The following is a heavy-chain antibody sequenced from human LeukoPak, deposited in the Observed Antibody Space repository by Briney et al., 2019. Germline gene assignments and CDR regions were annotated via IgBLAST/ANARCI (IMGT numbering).Heavy chain of an antibody. J-gene: IGHJ3*02. CDR2: IIPILNVA. V-gene: IGHV1-69*04. CDR1: GYTFTSYA. D-gene: IGHD3-22*01. CDR3: TREGVYSPDGSGYHRDAFDI. Sequence: GASVKVSCKASGYTFTSYAMNWVRQAPGQGLEWMGRIIPILNVANFAQKFQGRVTITADKSTNTAHMELSSLRSEDTAVYYCTREGVYSPDGSGYHRDAFDIWGQGTVVTVSS.